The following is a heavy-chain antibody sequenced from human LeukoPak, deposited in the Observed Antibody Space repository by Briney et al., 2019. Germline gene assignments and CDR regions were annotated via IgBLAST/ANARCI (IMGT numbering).Heavy chain of an antibody. CDR2: IGAAGAHT. CDR1: GSRFSYHD. Sequence: GGSLRLSCAASGSRFSYHDMHWVRQAPGKGLEFVSSIGAAGAHTFYADSVKGRLTISRDNFQSTMYLQMDGLRPEDSAVYYCARELGGTKTGGFDIWGQGTVVTVSS. CDR3: ARELGGTKTGGFDI. J-gene: IGHJ3*02. V-gene: IGHV3-64*02. D-gene: IGHD1-14*01.